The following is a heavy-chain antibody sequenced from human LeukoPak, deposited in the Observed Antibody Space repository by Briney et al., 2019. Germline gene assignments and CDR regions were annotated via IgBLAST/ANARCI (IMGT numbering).Heavy chain of an antibody. J-gene: IGHJ4*02. CDR2: IKQDGSEK. D-gene: IGHD6-6*01. V-gene: IGHV3-7*01. Sequence: GGSLRLSCAPSGFTLSDYWMTWVRQAPGKGPEWVANIKQDGSEKYYVDSVRGRFTISRDNAKNSLFLQMNSLRVEDTAVYYCARRGGSSSRRSPIDYWGQGTLVTVSS. CDR3: ARRGGSSSRRSPIDY. CDR1: GFTLSDYW.